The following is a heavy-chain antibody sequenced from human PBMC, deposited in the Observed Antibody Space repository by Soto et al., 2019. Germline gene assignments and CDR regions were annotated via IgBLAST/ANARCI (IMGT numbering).Heavy chain of an antibody. CDR3: ASPLKTTVTLTHFDY. V-gene: IGHV3-30-3*01. Sequence: PGGALRVSCSASGVTFSSYAMHWVRQAPGKGLEWVAVISYDGSNKYYADSVKGRFTISRDNSKNTLYLQMNSLRAEDTAVYYCASPLKTTVTLTHFDYWGRGTLVTVSS. D-gene: IGHD4-17*01. CDR1: GVTFSSYA. CDR2: ISYDGSNK. J-gene: IGHJ4*02.